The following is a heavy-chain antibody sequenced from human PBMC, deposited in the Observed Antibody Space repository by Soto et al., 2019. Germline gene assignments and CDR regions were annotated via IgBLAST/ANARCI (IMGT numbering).Heavy chain of an antibody. CDR3: AREKDRLQLGGNYYFILDV. Sequence: QVQLVQSGAEVKKPGSSVKVSCKASGGTFRTSAFSWVRQAPGQGLVWVGGIMPVFRRPKYAQNYQDRVTITADESTSTAYMELNSLRSDDTAVYYCAREKDRLQLGGNYYFILDVWGQGTAVTVSS. V-gene: IGHV1-69*12. CDR2: IMPVFRRP. J-gene: IGHJ6*02. CDR1: GGTFRTSA. D-gene: IGHD1-1*01.